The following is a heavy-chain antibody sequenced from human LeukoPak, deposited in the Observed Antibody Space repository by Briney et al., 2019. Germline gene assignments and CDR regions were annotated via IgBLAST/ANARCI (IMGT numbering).Heavy chain of an antibody. CDR2: IGAYNGNT. D-gene: IGHD3-10*01. Sequence: GASVKVSCKASGYTFTSYGISWVRQAPGQGLEWMGWIGAYNGNTNYAQKLQGRVTMTTDTSTSTAYMELRSLRSDDTAVYYCARDGEIWFGELSNYYFDYWGQGTLVTVSS. J-gene: IGHJ4*02. CDR3: ARDGEIWFGELSNYYFDY. V-gene: IGHV1-18*01. CDR1: GYTFTSYG.